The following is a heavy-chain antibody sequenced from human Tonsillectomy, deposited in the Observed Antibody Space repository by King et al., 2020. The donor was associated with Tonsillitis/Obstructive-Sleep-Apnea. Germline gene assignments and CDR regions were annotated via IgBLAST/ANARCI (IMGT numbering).Heavy chain of an antibody. J-gene: IGHJ3*02. V-gene: IGHV3-15*01. Sequence: VQLVESGGGLVKPGGSLRLSCAASGFSFTNAWMSCVRQTPGKGLEWVGRIKGKADGGTTDYAAPVKGRFTISRDDPKTTVYLQMSSLKTEDTAVYYCTTDGGIGPRPIFDIRGQGTMVTVSS. D-gene: IGHD3-3*01. CDR2: IKGKADGGTT. CDR3: TTDGGIGPRPIFDI. CDR1: GFSFTNAW.